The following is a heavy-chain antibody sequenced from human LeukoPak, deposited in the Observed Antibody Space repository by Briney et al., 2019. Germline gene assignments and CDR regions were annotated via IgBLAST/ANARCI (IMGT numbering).Heavy chain of an antibody. CDR2: IFGSGGSA. CDR1: GFTFGSYA. Sequence: GGSLRLSCEASGFTFGSYAMYWVRQAPGKGLEWVAGIFGSGGSAHYADSAKGRFTISRDNPKNTLYLQMNSLRAEDTAVYFCAKRGVVIRVILVGFHKEAYYFDSWGQGALVTVSS. CDR3: AKRGVVIRVILVGFHKEAYYFDS. D-gene: IGHD3-22*01. V-gene: IGHV3-23*01. J-gene: IGHJ4*02.